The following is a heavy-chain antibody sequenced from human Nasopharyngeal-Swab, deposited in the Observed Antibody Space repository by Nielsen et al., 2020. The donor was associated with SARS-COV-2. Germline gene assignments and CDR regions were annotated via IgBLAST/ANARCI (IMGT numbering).Heavy chain of an antibody. CDR3: AKDRSWRYSSAFFDY. CDR1: GFTFSSYG. V-gene: IGHV3-30*18. J-gene: IGHJ4*02. D-gene: IGHD6-19*01. Sequence: LPCAASGFTFSSYGMHWVRQAPGKGLEWVAVISYDGSNKYYADSVKGRFTISRDNSKNTLYLQMNSLRAEDTAVYYCAKDRSWRYSSAFFDYWGQGTLVTVSS. CDR2: ISYDGSNK.